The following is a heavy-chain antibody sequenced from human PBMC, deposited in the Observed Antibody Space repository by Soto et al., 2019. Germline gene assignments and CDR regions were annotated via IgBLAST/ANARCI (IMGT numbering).Heavy chain of an antibody. D-gene: IGHD6-13*01. CDR1: GFTFSTYG. J-gene: IGHJ6*02. Sequence: QVQLVESGGGVVQPGRSLRLSCAASGFTFSTYGMHWVRQAPGKGLEWVAVISYDGSNKYYADSVKGRFTTSRDNSKNTLYLQMNSLRAEDTAVYYCAKGWRQLVRDTYGMDVWGQGTTVTVSS. CDR3: AKGWRQLVRDTYGMDV. CDR2: ISYDGSNK. V-gene: IGHV3-30*18.